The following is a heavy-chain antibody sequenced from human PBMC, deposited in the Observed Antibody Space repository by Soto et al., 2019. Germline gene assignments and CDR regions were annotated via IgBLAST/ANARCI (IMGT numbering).Heavy chain of an antibody. D-gene: IGHD3-10*01. CDR2: INHSGST. V-gene: IGHV4-34*01. J-gene: IGHJ4*02. CDR3: ARGAVVLHKDY. CDR1: GGSFRRYY. Sequence: PSETLSFTCAVYGGSFRRYYWGGIRQPPGKALEWIGEINHSGSTNYNPALKSRVTISVDTSKNQFSLRLDFVTAAGTPVYYCARGAVVLHKDYWGQGSRVTVYS.